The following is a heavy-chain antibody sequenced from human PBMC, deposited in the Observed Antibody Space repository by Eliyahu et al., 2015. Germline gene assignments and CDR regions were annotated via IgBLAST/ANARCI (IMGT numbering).Heavy chain of an antibody. Sequence: EVQLVESGGGLVKPGGSLRLSCATSGFTFSNAWMSWVRQAPGKGLEWVGRIKGITDGGTTDYAAPVKGRFTISRDDSKNTLFLQMNSLKTEDTAVYYCAYLGYYYRFDYWGQGTLVTVSS. V-gene: IGHV3-15*01. J-gene: IGHJ4*02. CDR2: IKGITDGGTT. CDR3: AYLGYYYRFDY. CDR1: GFTFSNAW. D-gene: IGHD3-22*01.